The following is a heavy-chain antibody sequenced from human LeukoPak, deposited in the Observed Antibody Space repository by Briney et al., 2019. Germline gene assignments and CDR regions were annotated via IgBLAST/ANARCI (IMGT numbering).Heavy chain of an antibody. CDR3: ARVNFNPDY. Sequence: PSETLSLTCTVSGYSISRGYHWGWIRQPPGKGLEWMGSIHHSGSTYYNPSLRSQLTMSADTSKNQFSLKLDSVTAADTAVYYCARVNFNPDYWGQGTLVTVSS. CDR1: GYSISRGYH. J-gene: IGHJ4*02. V-gene: IGHV4-38-2*02. D-gene: IGHD1-14*01. CDR2: IHHSGST.